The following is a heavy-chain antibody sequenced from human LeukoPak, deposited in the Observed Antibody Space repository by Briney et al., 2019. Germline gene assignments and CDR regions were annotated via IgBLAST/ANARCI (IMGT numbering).Heavy chain of an antibody. CDR1: GFTFSSYW. D-gene: IGHD3-16*01. V-gene: IGHV3-7*01. J-gene: IGHJ4*02. CDR2: IKQDGSEK. CDR3: ARRVPSQVITDYFDY. Sequence: GGSLRLSCAASGFTFSSYWMSWVRQAPGKGLEWVANIKQDGSEKYYVDSVKGRFTISRDNAKNSLFLQMNSLRAEDTAVYYCARRVPSQVITDYFDYWGQGTLVTVSS.